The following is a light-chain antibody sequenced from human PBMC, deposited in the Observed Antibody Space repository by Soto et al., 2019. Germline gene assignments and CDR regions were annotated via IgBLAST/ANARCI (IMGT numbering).Light chain of an antibody. CDR2: GVS. J-gene: IGKJ5*01. V-gene: IGKV3-20*01. CDR1: QSVSSSY. Sequence: EIALTQSPGTLSLSPGERATLSCRASQSVSSSYLAWYQQKPGQAPRLLIYGVSSRATGIPDRFSGSGSGTDFTLTISRLEPEDFVVYYCQQYGTSPLTFGQGTRLEIK. CDR3: QQYGTSPLT.